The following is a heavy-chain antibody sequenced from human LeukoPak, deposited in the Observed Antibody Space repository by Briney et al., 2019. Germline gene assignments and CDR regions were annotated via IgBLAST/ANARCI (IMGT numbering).Heavy chain of an antibody. CDR3: ATGDYSGTKPDPIDM. J-gene: IGHJ3*02. CDR2: ITPNSEDT. Sequence: GASVKVSCKASGYTFTDYYIHSVRQAAGQGLEWMGCITPNSEDTDYAQKFQGRVHMTRDTSINTAYMELTRLRSDDTAVYYCATGDYSGTKPDPIDMWGQGTMVTVSS. D-gene: IGHD3-10*01. V-gene: IGHV1-2*02. CDR1: GYTFTDYY.